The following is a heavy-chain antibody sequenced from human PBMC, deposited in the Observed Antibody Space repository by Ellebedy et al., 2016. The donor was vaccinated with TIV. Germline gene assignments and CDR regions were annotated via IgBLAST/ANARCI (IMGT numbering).Heavy chain of an antibody. CDR2: IDYSGST. D-gene: IGHD3-10*01. V-gene: IGHV4-59*01. CDR3: ARALLWFGELPWFDP. J-gene: IGHJ5*02. CDR1: GDSIRSYY. Sequence: MPSETLSLTCTVSGDSIRSYYWSWIRQPPGKGLEWIGYIDYSGSTNYSPSLKSRVTISVDTSKNQFSLKLSSVTAADTAVYYCARALLWFGELPWFDPWGQGTLVTVSS.